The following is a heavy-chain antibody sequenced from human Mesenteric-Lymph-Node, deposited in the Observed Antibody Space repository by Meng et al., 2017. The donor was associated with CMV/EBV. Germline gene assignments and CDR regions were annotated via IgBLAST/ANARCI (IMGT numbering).Heavy chain of an antibody. CDR1: GFTFSDYY. J-gene: IGHJ6*02. CDR2: ISSSGSTI. CDR3: ARDAVRYGMDV. Sequence: GESLKISCAASGFTFSDYYMSWIRQAPGKGLEWVSYISSSGSTIYYADSVKGRFTIPRDNSKNTLYLQMNSLRAEDTALYYCARDAVRYGMDVWGQGTTVTVSS. V-gene: IGHV3-11*01.